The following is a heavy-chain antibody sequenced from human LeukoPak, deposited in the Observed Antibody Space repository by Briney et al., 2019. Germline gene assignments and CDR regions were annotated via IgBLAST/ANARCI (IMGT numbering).Heavy chain of an antibody. D-gene: IGHD2-2*01. J-gene: IGHJ4*02. V-gene: IGHV1-69*04. CDR1: GGTFSSYA. Sequence: ASVKVSCKASGGTFSSYAISWVRQAPGQGLEWMGRIIPILGIANYAQKLQGRVTITADKSTSTAYMELSSLRSEDTAVYYCARESRVVPAATMVDWGQGTLVTVSS. CDR2: IIPILGIA. CDR3: ARESRVVPAATMVD.